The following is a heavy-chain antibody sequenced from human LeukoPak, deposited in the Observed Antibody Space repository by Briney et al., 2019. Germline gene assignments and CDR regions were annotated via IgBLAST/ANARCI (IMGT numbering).Heavy chain of an antibody. D-gene: IGHD6-13*01. Sequence: GGTLRLSCAASGFTFSSYAMSWVRQAPGKGLEWVSAISGSGGSTYYADSVKGRFTISRDNSKNTLYLQMNSLRAEDTAVYYCAKAHGAYSSSWYSVDYWGQGTLVTVSS. CDR1: GFTFSSYA. V-gene: IGHV3-23*01. CDR3: AKAHGAYSSSWYSVDY. CDR2: ISGSGGST. J-gene: IGHJ4*02.